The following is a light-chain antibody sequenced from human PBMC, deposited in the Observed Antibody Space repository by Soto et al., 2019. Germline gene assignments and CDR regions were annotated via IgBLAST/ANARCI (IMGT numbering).Light chain of an antibody. Sequence: QSVLTQPPSVSGAPGQRVTISCTGSSSNIGAGYDVHWYQQLPGTATKLLIYGNSNRPSGVPDRFSGSESGTSASLAITGLQAEDEADYYCQSYDSSLSGWVFGGGTKLTFL. V-gene: IGLV1-40*01. CDR1: SSNIGAGYD. CDR2: GNS. CDR3: QSYDSSLSGWV. J-gene: IGLJ3*02.